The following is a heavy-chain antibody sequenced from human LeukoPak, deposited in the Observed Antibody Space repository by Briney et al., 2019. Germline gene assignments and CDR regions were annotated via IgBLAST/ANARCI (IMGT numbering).Heavy chain of an antibody. D-gene: IGHD4-11*01. V-gene: IGHV4-4*07. CDR1: GGSISDYY. CDR2: ISASGST. CDR3: ASGVTTLGCDY. J-gene: IGHJ4*02. Sequence: SETLSLTCTVSGGSISDYYWSWTRQPAGMGLEWIGRISASGSTNYNPSLKSRVTVSVDTSKSQFSLNLYSVTAADTAVYYCASGVTTLGCDYWGQGTLVTVSS.